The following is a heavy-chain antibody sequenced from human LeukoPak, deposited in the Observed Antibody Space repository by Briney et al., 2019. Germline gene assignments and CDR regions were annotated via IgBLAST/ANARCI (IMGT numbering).Heavy chain of an antibody. D-gene: IGHD2-15*01. Sequence: GGSLRLSCAASGFTFSSYAMSWVRQAPGKGLEWVSAISGSGGSTYYADSVKGRFTISRDNSKNTLYMQMNSLRAEDTAVHYCAKDRCSGGTCSAFDIWGQGTMVTVSS. CDR1: GFTFSSYA. CDR2: ISGSGGST. CDR3: AKDRCSGGTCSAFDI. J-gene: IGHJ3*02. V-gene: IGHV3-23*01.